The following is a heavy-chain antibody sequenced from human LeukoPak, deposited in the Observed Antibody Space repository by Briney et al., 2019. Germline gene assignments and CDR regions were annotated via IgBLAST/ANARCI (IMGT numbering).Heavy chain of an antibody. CDR1: GGSISSYY. J-gene: IGHJ6*02. CDR3: ARDTRSFKLELRPGYYGMDV. Sequence: SETLSLTCTVSGGSISSYYWSWIRQPPGKGLEWIGEINHSGSTNYNPSLKSRVTISVDTSKNQFSLKLSSVTAADTAVYYCARDTRSFKLELRPGYYGMDVWGQGTTVTVSS. CDR2: INHSGST. V-gene: IGHV4-34*01. D-gene: IGHD1-7*01.